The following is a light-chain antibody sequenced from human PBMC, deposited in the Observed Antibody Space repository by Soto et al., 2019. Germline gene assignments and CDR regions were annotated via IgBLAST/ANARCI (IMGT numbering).Light chain of an antibody. CDR3: QQYYSSPLT. CDR2: KAS. Sequence: DIQMTQSPSTLSASVGVRVTIPCRASQNIDRWLAWYQQKPGKAPKLLIYKASSLQSGVPSRFSGSGSGTEFTLTISSLQPDDFATYYCQQYYSSPLTFGGGTKVEIK. CDR1: QNIDRW. J-gene: IGKJ4*01. V-gene: IGKV1-5*03.